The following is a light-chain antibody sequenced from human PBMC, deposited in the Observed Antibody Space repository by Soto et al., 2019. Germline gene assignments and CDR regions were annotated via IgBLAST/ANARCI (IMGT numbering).Light chain of an antibody. CDR1: QTITTY. V-gene: IGKV1-39*01. CDR3: QQIYSAPLT. J-gene: IGKJ4*01. CDR2: AAS. Sequence: DIQMTQSPSSLFASVGDSVTITCRASQTITTYLKWYRQKPGKAPKLLIYAASSLQSGVPSRFSGSGSETEFTLTISSLQPEDFATYFCQQIYSAPLTFGGGTKVEIK.